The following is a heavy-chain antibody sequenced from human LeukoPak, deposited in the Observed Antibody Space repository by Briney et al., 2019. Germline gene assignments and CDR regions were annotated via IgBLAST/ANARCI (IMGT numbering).Heavy chain of an antibody. D-gene: IGHD3-22*01. V-gene: IGHV3-7*01. CDR2: IKEDGSAK. CDR1: GFSVRNTY. CDR3: ARDLAGYYDTTTYGDAFDI. J-gene: IGHJ3*02. Sequence: GGSLRLSCAASGFSVRNTYMSWVREAPGEGLEWVANIKEDGSAKYYVDSVKGRFTISRDNAKNSLYLQMNSLGAEDTAVYYCARDLAGYYDTTTYGDAFDIWGQGTMVTVSS.